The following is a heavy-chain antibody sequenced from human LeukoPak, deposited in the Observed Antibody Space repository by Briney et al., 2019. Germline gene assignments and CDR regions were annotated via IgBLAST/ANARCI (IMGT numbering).Heavy chain of an antibody. CDR3: AKGARITMIVVGTIDPHGYFDY. D-gene: IGHD3-22*01. J-gene: IGHJ4*02. CDR1: GFTFSSYA. CDR2: ISGSGGST. Sequence: GGSLRLSCAASGFTFSSYAMSWVRQAPGKGLEWVSAISGSGGSTYYADSVKGRFTISRDNSKNTLYLQMNSLRAEDTAVYYCAKGARITMIVVGTIDPHGYFDYWGQGTLVTVSS. V-gene: IGHV3-23*01.